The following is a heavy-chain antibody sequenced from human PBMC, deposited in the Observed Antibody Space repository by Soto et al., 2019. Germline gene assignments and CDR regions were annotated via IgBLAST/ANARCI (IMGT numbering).Heavy chain of an antibody. J-gene: IGHJ4*02. CDR1: GGSITSGDYS. CDR3: ARGDYQYSFDY. CDR2: IYRGGST. Sequence: QLQLQESDSGLVKPSQTLALTCTVSGGSITSGDYSWSWIRQSPGKGLEWMGYIYRGGSTYYSPSFKSRVTISVDKSKNQVSLKLSSMTAADTAVYYCARGDYQYSFDYWGRGTLVTVSS. D-gene: IGHD3-10*01. V-gene: IGHV4-30-2*06.